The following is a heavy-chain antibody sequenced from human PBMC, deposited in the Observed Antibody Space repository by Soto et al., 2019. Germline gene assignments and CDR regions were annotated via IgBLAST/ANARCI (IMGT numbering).Heavy chain of an antibody. CDR3: ASGRPLSSGPHTFDY. D-gene: IGHD3-22*01. J-gene: IGHJ4*02. CDR1: GFTFSSYS. V-gene: IGHV3-21*01. CDR2: ISSSSSYI. Sequence: PGGSLRLSCAASGFTFSSYSMNWVRQAPGKGLEWVSSISSSSSYIYYADSVKGRFTISRDNAKNSLYLQMNSLRAEDTAVYYCASGRPLSSGPHTFDYWGQGTLVTVSS.